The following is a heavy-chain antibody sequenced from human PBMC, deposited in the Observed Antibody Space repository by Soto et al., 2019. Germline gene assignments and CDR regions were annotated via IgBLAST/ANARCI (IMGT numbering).Heavy chain of an antibody. CDR2: IIPIFGTA. V-gene: IGHV1-69*13. CDR1: GGTFSSYA. J-gene: IGHJ3*02. Sequence: VKVSCKASGGTFSSYAISWVRQAPGQGLEWMGGIIPIFGTANYAQKFQGRVTITADESTSTAYMELSSLRSEDTAVYYCAXYRLWSSGYYPKDAFDIWGQGTMVTVSS. CDR3: AXYRLWSSGYYPKDAFDI. D-gene: IGHD3-22*01.